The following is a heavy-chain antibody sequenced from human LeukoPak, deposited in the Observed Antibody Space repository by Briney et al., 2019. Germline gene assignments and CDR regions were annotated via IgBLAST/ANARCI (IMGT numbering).Heavy chain of an antibody. J-gene: IGHJ4*02. D-gene: IGHD2-15*01. CDR1: GFTFSSYS. V-gene: IGHV3-48*01. CDR3: AREAYCSGGSCDTGDFDY. Sequence: RTGGSLRLSCAASGFTFSSYSMNWVRQAPGKELEWVSYISSSSSTIYYADSVKGRFTISRDNAKNSLYLQMNSLRAEDTAVYYCAREAYCSGGSCDTGDFDYWGQGTLVTVSS. CDR2: ISSSSSTI.